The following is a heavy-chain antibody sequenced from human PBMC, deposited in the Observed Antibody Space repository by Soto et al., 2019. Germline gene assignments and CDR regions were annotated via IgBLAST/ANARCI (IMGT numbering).Heavy chain of an antibody. J-gene: IGHJ6*04. Sequence: EVQLVESGGGLVQPGGSLRLSCAASGFTVSSKYMSWVRQAPGKGLEWVSLIQNVGPTYYADSVKGRFTISRDTSENTVHLQMDSLRAEDTSVYYCARDDVLCVGGRCYVVALDVWDKGTTVTVSS. CDR3: ARDDVLCVGGRCYVVALDV. V-gene: IGHV3-66*01. D-gene: IGHD2-15*01. CDR1: GFTVSSKY. CDR2: IQNVGPT.